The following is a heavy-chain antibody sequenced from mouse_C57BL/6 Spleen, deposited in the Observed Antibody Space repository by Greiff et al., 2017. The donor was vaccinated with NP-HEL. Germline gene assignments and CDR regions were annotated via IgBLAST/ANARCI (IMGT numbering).Heavy chain of an antibody. D-gene: IGHD1-1*01. Sequence: VQLQESGPELVKPGASVKLSCKASGYTFTSYDINWVKQRPGQGLEWIGWIYPRDGSTKYTEKFKGKATLNVDTSSRTAYKELHSLTSEDSAVYICARSDYYYGSSSTLAYWGQGTLVTVSA. CDR1: GYTFTSYD. CDR2: IYPRDGST. CDR3: ARSDYYYGSSSTLAY. J-gene: IGHJ3*01. V-gene: IGHV1-85*01.